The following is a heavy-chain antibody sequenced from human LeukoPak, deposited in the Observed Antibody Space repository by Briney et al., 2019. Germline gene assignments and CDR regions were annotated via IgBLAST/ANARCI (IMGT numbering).Heavy chain of an antibody. CDR3: HFKYCSSSTCFYYFDY. V-gene: IGHV4-39*01. D-gene: IGHD2-2*01. CDR1: GGSITTSTYF. J-gene: IGHJ4*02. CDR2: IHYSGIT. Sequence: SETLSLTCTVSGGSITTSTYFWGWIRQPPGKGLEWIGTIHYSGITYYNPSLRSRVTISVDTSKNQFSLKLSSVTATDTAVYYCHFKYCSSSTCFYYFDYWGQGTLVTVSS.